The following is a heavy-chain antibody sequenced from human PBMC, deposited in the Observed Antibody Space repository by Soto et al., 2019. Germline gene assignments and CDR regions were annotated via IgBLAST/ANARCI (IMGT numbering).Heavy chain of an antibody. D-gene: IGHD2-2*01. CDR2: IIPILGIA. CDR3: ARVDCSSTSCPLVPHY. V-gene: IGHV1-69*02. Sequence: QVQLVQSGAEVKKPGSSVKVSCKASGGTFSSYTISWVRQAPGQGLEWMGRIIPILGIANYAQKFQGRVTITADQSTSTAYMELSSLRSEDTAVYYCARVDCSSTSCPLVPHYWGQGTLVTVSS. CDR1: GGTFSSYT. J-gene: IGHJ4*02.